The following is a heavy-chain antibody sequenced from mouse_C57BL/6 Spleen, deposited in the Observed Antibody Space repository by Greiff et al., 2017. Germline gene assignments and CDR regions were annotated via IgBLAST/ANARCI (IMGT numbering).Heavy chain of an antibody. CDR1: GFTFSDYG. Sequence: EVHLVESGGGLVKPGGSLKLSCAASGFTFSDYGMHWVRQAPEKGLEWVAYISRGSGTIYYADTVKGRFTISRDNPKNTLSLQMTSLRSEDTAMYYCARDYGSSSHFDYWGQGTTLTVSS. CDR3: ARDYGSSSHFDY. J-gene: IGHJ2*01. CDR2: ISRGSGTI. V-gene: IGHV5-17*01. D-gene: IGHD1-1*01.